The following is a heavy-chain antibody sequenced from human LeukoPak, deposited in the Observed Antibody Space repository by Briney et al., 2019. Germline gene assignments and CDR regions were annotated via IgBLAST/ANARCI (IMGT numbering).Heavy chain of an antibody. CDR3: ARSKYYYDSSSYYYFDY. Sequence: GESLKISCKGSGYSFTSYWIGWVRQMPGKGLEWMGIIYPGDSDTRYSPSFQGQVTISADKSISTAYLQWSSLKASDTAMYYCARSKYYYDSSSYYYFDYWGQGTLVTVSS. CDR2: IYPGDSDT. D-gene: IGHD3-22*01. V-gene: IGHV5-51*01. J-gene: IGHJ4*02. CDR1: GYSFTSYW.